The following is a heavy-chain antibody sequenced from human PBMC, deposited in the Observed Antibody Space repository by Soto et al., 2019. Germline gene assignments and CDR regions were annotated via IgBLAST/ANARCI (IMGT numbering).Heavy chain of an antibody. V-gene: IGHV4-39*01. J-gene: IGHJ4*02. CDR3: VTHPSTGYDFHS. CDR1: GGSISSSSHY. CDR2: IFYSGNT. D-gene: IGHD5-12*01. Sequence: PSETLSLTCTVSGGSISSSSHYWGWIRQTPGKGLEWIGSIFYSGNTYYNPSLKSRVTISQESSKNRFFLKLTSVTAADSAVYYCVTHPSTGYDFHSWGQGTLVTVSS.